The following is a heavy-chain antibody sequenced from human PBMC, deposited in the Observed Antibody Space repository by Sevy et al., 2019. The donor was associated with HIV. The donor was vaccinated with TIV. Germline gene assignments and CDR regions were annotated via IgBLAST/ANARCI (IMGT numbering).Heavy chain of an antibody. CDR1: GFTFSSYS. Sequence: GGSLRLSCAASGFTFSSYSMNWVRQAPGKGLEWVSYISSSSSTIYYADSVKGRFTISRDNAKKSLYLQMNSLRAEDTAVYYCARDSYGDHDAFDIWGQGTMVTVSS. V-gene: IGHV3-48*01. CDR2: ISSSSSTI. J-gene: IGHJ3*02. CDR3: ARDSYGDHDAFDI. D-gene: IGHD4-17*01.